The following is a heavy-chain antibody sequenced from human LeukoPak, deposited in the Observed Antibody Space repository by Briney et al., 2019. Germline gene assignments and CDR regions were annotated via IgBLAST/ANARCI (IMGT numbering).Heavy chain of an antibody. CDR1: GGSFTDYF. CDR2: INDYTGDT. Sequence: PSETLSLTCTVFGGSFTDYFWTWVRHSPGKRLEWIGEINDYTGDTKYNQSLNSRFSISLEKSKDQLSLELRSVTAADTAVYYCARGRIAKIVVVHSFTYGMDVWGQGTTVTVSS. CDR3: ARGRIAKIVVVHSFTYGMDV. V-gene: IGHV4-34*01. J-gene: IGHJ6*02. D-gene: IGHD3-22*01.